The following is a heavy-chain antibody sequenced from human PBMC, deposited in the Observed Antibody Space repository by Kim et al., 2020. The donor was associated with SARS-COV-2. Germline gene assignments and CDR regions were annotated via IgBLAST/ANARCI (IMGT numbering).Heavy chain of an antibody. CDR2: I. Sequence: IYIADSLKGRFTISRDNSKNTLFLQMNSLRAEDTALYYCARGVVGVIPMDYWGQGTLVTVSS. J-gene: IGHJ4*02. CDR3: ARGVVGVIPMDY. V-gene: IGHV3-53*01. D-gene: IGHD3-10*01.